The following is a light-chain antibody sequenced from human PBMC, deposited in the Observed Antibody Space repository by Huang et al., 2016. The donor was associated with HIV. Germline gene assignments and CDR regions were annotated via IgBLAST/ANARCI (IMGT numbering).Light chain of an antibody. V-gene: IGKV3-15*01. CDR1: QSVSSN. J-gene: IGKJ3*01. Sequence: EIVMTQSPATLSVSPGERATLSCRASQSVSSNLAWYQQKPGQAPRLLIYGAATRATGIPARFSGSGSGTEFTLTISSLQSEDFAVYYCQQYDNWPPITFGPGTRVDIK. CDR2: GAA. CDR3: QQYDNWPPIT.